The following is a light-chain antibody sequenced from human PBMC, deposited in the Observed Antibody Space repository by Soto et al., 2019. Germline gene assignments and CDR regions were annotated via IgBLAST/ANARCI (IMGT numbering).Light chain of an antibody. J-gene: IGKJ5*01. CDR1: QSLLHSDGRTF. CDR3: MQSMEIPIT. Sequence: DIVMTQSPLSLSVTPGQPASISCKSSQSLLHSDGRTFLCWYLQKPGQSPQVLIYEASDRFSGVQDRLRGRGSGTDFTLKIRRVEAEDAGVYYCMQSMEIPITFGQGTRLEIK. V-gene: IGKV2D-29*02. CDR2: EAS.